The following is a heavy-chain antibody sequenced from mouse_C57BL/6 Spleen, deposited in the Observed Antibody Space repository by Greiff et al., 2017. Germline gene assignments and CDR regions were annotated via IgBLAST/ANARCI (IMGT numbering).Heavy chain of an antibody. CDR3: ARKSSYDYYYAMDY. D-gene: IGHD1-1*01. CDR1: GYSITSGYY. V-gene: IGHV3-6*01. Sequence: EVKLQESGPGLVKPSQSLSLTCSVTGYSITSGYYWNWIRQFPGNKLEWMGYISYDGSNNYNPSLKNRISITRDTSKNQFFLKLNSVTTEDTATYYCARKSSYDYYYAMDYWGQGTSVTVSS. CDR2: ISYDGSN. J-gene: IGHJ4*01.